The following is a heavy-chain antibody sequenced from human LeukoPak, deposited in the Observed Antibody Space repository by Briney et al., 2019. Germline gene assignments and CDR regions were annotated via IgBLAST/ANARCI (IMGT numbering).Heavy chain of an antibody. V-gene: IGHV4-59*01. CDR1: GASISSYY. D-gene: IGHD6-13*01. J-gene: IGHJ6*03. Sequence: SETLSLTCSVSGASISSYYWSWIRQSPGKGLEWIWNIYYSETNYNPSLKSRVIISADTSKNQFSLRLTSVTAADTAVYYCARDVWGIGAADGVKNYHYCYMDVWSKGTTVTVSS. CDR3: ARDVWGIGAADGVKNYHYCYMDV. CDR2: IYYSET.